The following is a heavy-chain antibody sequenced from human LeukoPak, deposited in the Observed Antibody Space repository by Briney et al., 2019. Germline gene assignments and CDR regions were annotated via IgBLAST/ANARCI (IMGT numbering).Heavy chain of an antibody. CDR1: GFSFSSND. CDR2: IDRGGST. CDR3: AKRVGYGYGMDV. V-gene: IGHV3-53*01. J-gene: IGHJ6*02. Sequence: GGSLRLSCEASGFSFSSNDMSWVRQAPGKGLEWVSVIDRGGSTFYADSVKGRFTISRDNSKNTLYLQMNSLRVEDTAEFYCAKRVGYGYGMDVWGQGTTVTVSS. D-gene: IGHD6-13*01.